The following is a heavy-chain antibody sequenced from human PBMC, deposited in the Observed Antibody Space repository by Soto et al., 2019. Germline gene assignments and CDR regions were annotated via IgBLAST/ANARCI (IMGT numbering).Heavy chain of an antibody. J-gene: IGHJ4*02. CDR2: ISAYNGKT. V-gene: IGHV1-18*01. D-gene: IGHD1-26*01. Sequence: QVQLVQSGAEVKKPGASVNVSCKASGYTFPDYGISWVRQAPGQGLEWMGWISAYNGKTHLARKFKGRVTMTTATSARTVYLSLRSLASDDTAVYYCAGDISVHGAGSLWGQGTLVTVSS. CDR3: AGDISVHGAGSL. CDR1: GYTFPDYG.